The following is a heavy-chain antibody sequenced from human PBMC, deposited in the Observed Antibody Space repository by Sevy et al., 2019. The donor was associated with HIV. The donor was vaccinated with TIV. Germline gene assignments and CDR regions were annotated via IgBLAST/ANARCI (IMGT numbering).Heavy chain of an antibody. CDR2: MKQDGTEK. D-gene: IGHD5-18*01. Sequence: GGSLRLSCAASGFSFSSYWMSWVRQAPGKGLEWVATMKQDGTEKDYVDSVKVRFTISRDNTKSSLFLQMNSLSAEDTAVYYCVREGLGGYSYSLDCWGQGTLVTVSS. CDR1: GFSFSSYW. CDR3: VREGLGGYSYSLDC. J-gene: IGHJ4*02. V-gene: IGHV3-7*01.